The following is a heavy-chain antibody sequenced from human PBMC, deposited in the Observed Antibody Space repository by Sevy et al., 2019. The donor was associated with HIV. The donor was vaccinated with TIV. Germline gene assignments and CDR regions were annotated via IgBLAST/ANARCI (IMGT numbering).Heavy chain of an antibody. D-gene: IGHD6-13*01. J-gene: IGHJ4*02. CDR2: INPNSGGT. CDR1: GYTFTGYY. V-gene: IGHV1-2*06. CDR3: ARIRAVYSSSWYFLDY. Sequence: ASVKVSCKASGYTFTGYYTHWVRQAPGQGLEWMGRINPNSGGTNYAQKFQGRVTMTRDTSISTAYMELSRLRSDDTAVYYCARIRAVYSSSWYFLDYWGQGTLVTVSS.